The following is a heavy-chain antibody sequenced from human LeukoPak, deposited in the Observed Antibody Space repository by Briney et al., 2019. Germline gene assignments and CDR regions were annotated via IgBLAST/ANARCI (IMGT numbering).Heavy chain of an antibody. D-gene: IGHD3-3*01. CDR3: ARAPRITIFGVVIIDGMDV. CDR1: GFTFIDYY. J-gene: IGHJ6*02. CDR2: ISSSGSTI. V-gene: IGHV3-11*01. Sequence: GGSLRLSCAASGFTFIDYYMSWIRQAPGKGLEWVSYISSSGSTIYYADSVKGRFTISRDNAKNSLYLQMNSLRAEDTAVYYCARAPRITIFGVVIIDGMDVWGQGTTVTVSS.